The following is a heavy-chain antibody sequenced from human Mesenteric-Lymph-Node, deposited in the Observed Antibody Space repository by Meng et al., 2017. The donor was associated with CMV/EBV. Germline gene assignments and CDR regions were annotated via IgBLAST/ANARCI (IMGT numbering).Heavy chain of an antibody. CDR2: ILWDGGAT. D-gene: IGHD4-23*01. CDR3: TRTAVAMRGAGYGMDV. CDR1: GFTFDNYA. J-gene: IGHJ6*02. V-gene: IGHV3-43D*03. Sequence: GESLKISCAASGFTFDNYAMHWVRQAPGKALEWVALILWDGGATYYSDSVKGRFTISRDNSKDSLHLQMNNVRAEDTALYYCTRTAVAMRGAGYGMDVWGQGTTVTVSS.